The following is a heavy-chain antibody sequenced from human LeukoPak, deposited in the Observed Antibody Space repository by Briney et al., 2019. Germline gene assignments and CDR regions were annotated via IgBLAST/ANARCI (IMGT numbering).Heavy chain of an antibody. CDR2: ISYDGSNK. J-gene: IGHJ4*02. CDR3: AANSGYIDY. V-gene: IGHV3-30-3*01. Sequence: GRSLRLSCAASGFTFSTSAMHWVRQAPGEGLEWVAVISYDGSNKYYADSVKGRFTVSRDNSKNTLYLQMNSLRAEDTAVYYCAANSGYIDYWGQGTLVTVSS. D-gene: IGHD1-26*01. CDR1: GFTFSTSA.